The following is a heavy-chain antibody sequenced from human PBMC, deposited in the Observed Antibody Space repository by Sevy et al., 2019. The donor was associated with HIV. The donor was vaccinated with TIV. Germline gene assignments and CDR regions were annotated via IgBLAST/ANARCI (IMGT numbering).Heavy chain of an antibody. CDR1: GGSFSGYY. J-gene: IGHJ6*02. V-gene: IGHV4-34*01. Sequence: SETLSLTCAVYGGSFSGYYWSWIRQPPGKGLEWIGEINRSGSTNYNPSLKSRVTISVDTSKNQFSLKLSSVTAADTAVYYCARRRITIFGARYYYYGMDVWGQGTTVTVSS. CDR3: ARRRITIFGARYYYYGMDV. D-gene: IGHD3-3*01. CDR2: INRSGST.